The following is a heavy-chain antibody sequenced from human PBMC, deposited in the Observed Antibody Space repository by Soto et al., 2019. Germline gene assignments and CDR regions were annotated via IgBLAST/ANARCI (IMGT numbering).Heavy chain of an antibody. CDR1: GFTFSSYA. Sequence: QVQLVESGGGVVQPGRSLRLSCAASGFTFSSYAMHWVRQAPGKGLEWVAVISYDGRVKDYADSVKGRFTISRDNSKNTVYLQMNSLRAEATGLYYCARSRFNYGDYTGPVGFEYWGQGTLVAVSS. CDR2: ISYDGRVK. CDR3: ARSRFNYGDYTGPVGFEY. J-gene: IGHJ4*02. D-gene: IGHD4-17*01. V-gene: IGHV3-30*04.